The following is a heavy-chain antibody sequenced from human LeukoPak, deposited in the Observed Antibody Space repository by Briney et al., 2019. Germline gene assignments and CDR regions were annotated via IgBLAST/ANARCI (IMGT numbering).Heavy chain of an antibody. CDR1: GFTFNSYW. D-gene: IGHD2-15*01. CDR2: INQEGSEK. J-gene: IGHJ4*02. CDR3: IPGHSGRSSPIIDTRFDY. Sequence: PGGSLRLSCAASGFTFNSYWMSWVRQAPGKGLEWVANINQEGSEKYYVDSVKGRFTISRDNAKKSLYLQMDSLRADDTAVYYCIPGHSGRSSPIIDTRFDYWGQRTLVTVSS. V-gene: IGHV3-7*01.